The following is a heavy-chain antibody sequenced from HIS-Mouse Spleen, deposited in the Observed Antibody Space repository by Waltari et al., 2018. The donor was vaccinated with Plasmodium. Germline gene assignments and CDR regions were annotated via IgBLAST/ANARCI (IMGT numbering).Heavy chain of an antibody. Sequence: EVQLVESGGGLVKPGGSLRVSCAASGFTFSGYSRNGDRQAPGREPEWVSSISISSSDIYYAEAVKRRFTIFRDNAKNSLYLQMNSLRAEDTAVYYCARESSSSWYFDYWGQGTLFTVSS. CDR1: GFTFSGYS. D-gene: IGHD6-13*01. CDR3: ARESSSSWYFDY. V-gene: IGHV3-21*01. CDR2: ISISSSDI. J-gene: IGHJ4*02.